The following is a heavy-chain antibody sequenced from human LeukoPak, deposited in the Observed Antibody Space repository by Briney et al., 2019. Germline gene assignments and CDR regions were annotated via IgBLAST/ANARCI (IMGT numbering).Heavy chain of an antibody. CDR2: INHSGST. D-gene: IGHD1-26*01. J-gene: IGHJ4*02. CDR1: GGSFSGYY. V-gene: IGHV4-34*01. CDR3: ARTQSQSGSYRYYFGY. Sequence: SETLSLTCAVYGGSFSGYYWGWIRQPPGEGLEWIGEINHSGSTNYNPSLKSRVTISVDTSKNQFSLKLSSVTAADTAVYYCARTQSQSGSYRYYFGYWGQGTLVTVSS.